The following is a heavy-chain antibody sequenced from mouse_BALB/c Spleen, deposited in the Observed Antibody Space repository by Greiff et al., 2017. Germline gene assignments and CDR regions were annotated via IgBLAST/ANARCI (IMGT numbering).Heavy chain of an antibody. Sequence: VQLKESGPELVKPGASVKISCKASGYTFTDYNMHLVKQIYGKSLEWIGYIYPYNGGTGYNQKFKSKATLTVDNSSSTAYMELRSLTSEDSAVYYCARRGGYGNYEAMDYWGQGTSVTVSS. V-gene: IGHV1S29*02. J-gene: IGHJ4*01. D-gene: IGHD2-10*02. CDR2: IYPYNGGT. CDR3: ARRGGYGNYEAMDY. CDR1: GYTFTDYN.